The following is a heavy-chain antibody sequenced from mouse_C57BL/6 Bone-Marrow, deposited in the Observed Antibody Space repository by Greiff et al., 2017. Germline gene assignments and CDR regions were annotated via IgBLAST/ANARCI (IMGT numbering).Heavy chain of an antibody. CDR3: AYDYEGGFAY. Sequence: VQLQQSGAELAKPGASVKLSCKASGYTFTSYWMHWVKQRPGQGLEWIGYINPSSGYTKYNQKFKAKATLTADKSSSTAYMQLSSLTYEDSAVYYCAYDYEGGFAYWGQGTLVTVSA. CDR1: GYTFTSYW. D-gene: IGHD2-4*01. V-gene: IGHV1-7*01. J-gene: IGHJ3*01. CDR2: INPSSGYT.